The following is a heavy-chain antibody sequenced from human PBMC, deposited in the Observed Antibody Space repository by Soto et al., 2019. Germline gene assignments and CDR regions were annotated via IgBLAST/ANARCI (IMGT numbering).Heavy chain of an antibody. CDR1: GGSISSYY. J-gene: IGHJ4*02. V-gene: IGHV4-59*01. CDR2: IYYSGST. CDR3: ARDAYYYDSSGYQRVYYFDY. D-gene: IGHD3-22*01. Sequence: QVQLQESGPGLVKPSETLSLTCTVSGGSISSYYWSWIRQPPGKGLEWIGYIYYSGSTNYNPSLKSRVTISVDTSKNQFSLKLYSVTAADTAVYYCARDAYYYDSSGYQRVYYFDYWGQGTLVTVSS.